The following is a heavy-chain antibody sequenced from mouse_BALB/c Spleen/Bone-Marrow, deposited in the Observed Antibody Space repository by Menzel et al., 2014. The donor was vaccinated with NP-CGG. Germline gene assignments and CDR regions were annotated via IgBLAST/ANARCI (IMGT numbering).Heavy chain of an antibody. CDR2: IWGGGST. CDR1: GFSLTDCG. V-gene: IGHV2-6-5*01. CDR3: ARIYFDFDGFAY. Sequence: VQRVESGPGLVAPSQSLSITCTVSGFSLTDCGVSWIRQPPGKGLEWLGVIWGGGSTYYNSALKSRLSISKDNSKSQIFLKMNSLQTGDTAMYYCARIYFDFDGFAYWGQGTLVTVSA. D-gene: IGHD2-4*01. J-gene: IGHJ3*01.